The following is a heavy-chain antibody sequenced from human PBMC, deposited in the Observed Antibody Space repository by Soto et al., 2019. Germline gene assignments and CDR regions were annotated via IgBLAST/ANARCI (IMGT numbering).Heavy chain of an antibody. CDR1: GYTFTSYV. J-gene: IGHJ5*02. CDR3: ARVQLGLPTDADLFAP. Sequence: ASVKVSCKASGYTFTSYVMHWVRQAPGQRLEWMGRINAGNGDTKYSQQFQGRVTITGDTSASIAYMELSSLRSEDTAVYYCARVQLGLPTDADLFAPCAQRSLVPVS. D-gene: IGHD5-18*01. V-gene: IGHV1-3*01. CDR2: INAGNGDT.